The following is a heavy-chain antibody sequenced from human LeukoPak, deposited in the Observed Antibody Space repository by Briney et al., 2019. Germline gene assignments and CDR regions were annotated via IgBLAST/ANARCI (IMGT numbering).Heavy chain of an antibody. CDR2: IYHSGST. V-gene: IGHV4-4*02. Sequence: SETLSLTCAVSGGSISSSNWWSWVRQPPGKGLEWIGEIYHSGSTNYNPSLKSRVTISVDKSKNQFSLKLGSVTAADTAVYYCASRDVVVPAAPDYWGQGTLVTVSS. D-gene: IGHD2-2*01. J-gene: IGHJ4*02. CDR1: GGSISSSNW. CDR3: ASRDVVVPAAPDY.